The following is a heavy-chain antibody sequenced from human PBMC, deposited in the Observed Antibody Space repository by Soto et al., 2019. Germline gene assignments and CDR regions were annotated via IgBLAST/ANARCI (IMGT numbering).Heavy chain of an antibody. Sequence: GGSLRLSCAESGFPFRDYAFHWVRQPPGKGLEWVAVLSYDGSDKYYADSVKGRFTISRDNAKNMLYLQLSTLRGEDTAVYYCARGQLVNAGYYYGLDIWGQGTTVTVSS. J-gene: IGHJ6*02. D-gene: IGHD3-22*01. V-gene: IGHV3-33*01. CDR1: GFPFRDYA. CDR2: LSYDGSDK. CDR3: ARGQLVNAGYYYGLDI.